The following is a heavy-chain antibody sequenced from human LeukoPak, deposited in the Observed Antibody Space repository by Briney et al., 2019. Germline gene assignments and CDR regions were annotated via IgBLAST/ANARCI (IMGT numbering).Heavy chain of an antibody. CDR2: ISGSGGST. V-gene: IGHV3-23*01. CDR1: GGSISSSN. Sequence: PSETLSLTCAVSGGSISSSNWWSWVRQPPGKGLEWVSAISGSGGSTYYTDSVKGRFTISRDNAKNTLYLQMNSLRAEDTAVYYCASGKYSSSHFDYWGQGTLVTVSS. J-gene: IGHJ4*02. D-gene: IGHD6-13*01. CDR3: ASGKYSSSHFDY.